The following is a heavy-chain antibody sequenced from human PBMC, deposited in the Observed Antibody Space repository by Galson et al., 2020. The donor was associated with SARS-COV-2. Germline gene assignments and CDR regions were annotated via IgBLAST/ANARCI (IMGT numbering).Heavy chain of an antibody. CDR3: ARQGDSGWDSDY. D-gene: IGHD6-19*01. V-gene: IGHV5-51*01. J-gene: IGHJ4*02. Sequence: GESLKISCKASGYTFTTYWIAWVRQMPGKGLEWVGIIYPGDSDTRYSPSFQGQVTISVDKSINTAYLQWSSLKASDTAIYCGARQGDSGWDSDYWGQGTLVTVSS. CDR1: GYTFTTYW. CDR2: IYPGDSDT.